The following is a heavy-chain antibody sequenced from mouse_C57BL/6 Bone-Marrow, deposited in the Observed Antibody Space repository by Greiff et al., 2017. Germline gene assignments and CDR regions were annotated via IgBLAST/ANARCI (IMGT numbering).Heavy chain of an antibody. CDR2: IHPNSGST. V-gene: IGHV1-64*01. Sequence: QVQLQQPGAELVKPGASVKLSCKASGYTFTSYWMHWVKQRPGQGLEWIGMIHPNSGSTNYNEKFKSKATLTVDKSSSTAYMQLSSLTSEDSAVYYGARKGLLRDFDYWGQGTTLTVSS. CDR1: GYTFTSYW. CDR3: ARKGLLRDFDY. J-gene: IGHJ2*01. D-gene: IGHD1-1*01.